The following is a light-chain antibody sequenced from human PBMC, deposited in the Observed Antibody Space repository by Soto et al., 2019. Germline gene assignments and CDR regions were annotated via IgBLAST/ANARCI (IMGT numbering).Light chain of an antibody. V-gene: IGLV1-47*01. CDR2: RNN. CDR1: SSNIGSNY. Sequence: QSVLTQPPSASGTPGQRVTISCSGSSSNIGSNYVYWYQQLPGTAPKVLIYRNNQRPSGVPDRFSGSKSGTSASLAISGLRSEDEADYYCAVWDDSLSGSVFGGGTKVTVL. CDR3: AVWDDSLSGSV. J-gene: IGLJ2*01.